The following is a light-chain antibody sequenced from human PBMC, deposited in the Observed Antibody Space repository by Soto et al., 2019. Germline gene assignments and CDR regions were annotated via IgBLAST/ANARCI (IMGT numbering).Light chain of an antibody. V-gene: IGLV1-51*01. Sequence: QSVLTQPPYVSAAPGQKVTISCSGSSSNIGNNYVSWYQQLPGTAPKLLIYDNNKRPSGIPDRFSGSKSGTSATLGITGLQTRDEADYYCGTWDSSLSAVVFGGGTKLTVL. CDR1: SSNIGNNY. CDR2: DNN. J-gene: IGLJ2*01. CDR3: GTWDSSLSAVV.